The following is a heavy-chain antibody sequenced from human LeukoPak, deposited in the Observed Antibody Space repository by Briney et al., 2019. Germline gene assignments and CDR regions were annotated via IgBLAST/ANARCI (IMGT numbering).Heavy chain of an antibody. D-gene: IGHD2-15*01. J-gene: IGHJ4*02. CDR3: ARVTSGVFGF. CDR2: TYYRSKWSN. CDR1: GDSVSSNPVT. V-gene: IGHV6-1*01. Sequence: SQTLSLTCVISGDSVSSNPVTWNWIRQSPSRGLEWLGRTYYRSKWSNDYAVFVKSRITINPDTSKNQFSLQLNSVTPEDTAVYYCARVTSGVFGFWGQGTLVTVSS.